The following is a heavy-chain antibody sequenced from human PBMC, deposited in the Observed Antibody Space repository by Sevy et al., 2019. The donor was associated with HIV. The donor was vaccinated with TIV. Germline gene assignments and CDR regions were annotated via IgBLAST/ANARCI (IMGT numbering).Heavy chain of an antibody. D-gene: IGHD3-16*01. CDR1: GFTFTRYA. V-gene: IGHV3-30-3*01. CDR2: ISKEGTNK. J-gene: IGHJ4*02. CDR3: ARDPHAVPHWGSFDS. Sequence: GGSLRLSCEASGFTFTRYAFHWVRQAPGKGLEWVAVISKEGTNKYYINSLKGRFTISRDNSRNTLFLQMERLRAEDTAMYFCARDPHAVPHWGSFDSWGQGTLVTVSS.